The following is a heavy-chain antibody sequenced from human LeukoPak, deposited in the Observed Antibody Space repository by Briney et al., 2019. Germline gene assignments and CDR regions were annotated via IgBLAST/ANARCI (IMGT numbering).Heavy chain of an antibody. CDR2: IYHSGST. D-gene: IGHD1-1*01. Sequence: SETLSLTCAVSGGSISSGGYYWSWIRQPPGKGLEWTGYIYHSGSTYYNPSLKSRVTISVDRSKNQFSLKLSSVTAADTAVYYCARGLLTTSNWFDPWGQGTLVTVSS. V-gene: IGHV4-30-2*01. CDR3: ARGLLTTSNWFDP. CDR1: GGSISSGGYY. J-gene: IGHJ5*02.